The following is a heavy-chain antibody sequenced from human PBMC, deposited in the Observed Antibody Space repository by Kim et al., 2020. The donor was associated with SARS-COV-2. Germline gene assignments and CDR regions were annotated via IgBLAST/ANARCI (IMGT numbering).Heavy chain of an antibody. J-gene: IGHJ6*02. Sequence: GGSLRLSCAASGFTFSSYSMNWVRQAPGKGLEWVSSISSSSSYIYYADSVKGRFTISRDNAKNSLYLQMNSLRAEDTAVYYCARDLDYYDSSGYPHYYYYYGMDVWGQGTTVTVSS. CDR1: GFTFSSYS. CDR2: ISSSSSYI. D-gene: IGHD3-22*01. V-gene: IGHV3-21*01. CDR3: ARDLDYYDSSGYPHYYYYYGMDV.